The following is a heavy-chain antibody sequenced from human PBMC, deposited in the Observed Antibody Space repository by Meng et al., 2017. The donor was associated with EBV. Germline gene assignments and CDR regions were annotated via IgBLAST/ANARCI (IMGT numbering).Heavy chain of an antibody. J-gene: IGHJ4*02. CDR2: LIPMSGAP. CDR3: ASESGRGFTPDY. CDR1: GGDFRSDA. Sequence: QVEWTQSGAEVTSPWSSVKVSCRTSGGDFRSDAVSWVRQAPGQGLEWMGGLIPMSGAPHYAEKFQDRVTIIADESTSTHSMELNNLRFEDTAMYYCASESGRGFTPDYWGQGTLVTVSS. D-gene: IGHD3-10*01. V-gene: IGHV1-69*01.